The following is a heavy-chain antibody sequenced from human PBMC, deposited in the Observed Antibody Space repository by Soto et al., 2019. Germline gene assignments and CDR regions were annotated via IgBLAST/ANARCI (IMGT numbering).Heavy chain of an antibody. V-gene: IGHV4-59*01. Sequence: SETLSLTCTVSGGSSSSYYWSWIRQPPGKGLEWIGYIYYSGSTNYNPSLKSRVTISVDTSKNQFSLKLSSVTAADTAVYYCARDLGRAGMDVWGQGTTVTVSS. J-gene: IGHJ6*02. D-gene: IGHD1-26*01. CDR1: GGSSSSYY. CDR2: IYYSGST. CDR3: ARDLGRAGMDV.